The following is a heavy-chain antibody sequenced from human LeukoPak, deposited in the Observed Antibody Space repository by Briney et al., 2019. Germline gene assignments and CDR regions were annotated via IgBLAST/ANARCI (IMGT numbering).Heavy chain of an antibody. CDR3: VRDEAYAFDI. V-gene: IGHV3-48*02. CDR2: ITSSSNTI. Sequence: PGGSLRLSCAASGFIFSDYSMNWVRQAPGKGLEWISYITSSSNTIQYADSVRGRFTFSRDNAKNSLLLQMNSLRDGDTAVYYCVRDEAYAFDIWGQGTMVTVSS. J-gene: IGHJ3*02. CDR1: GFIFSDYS.